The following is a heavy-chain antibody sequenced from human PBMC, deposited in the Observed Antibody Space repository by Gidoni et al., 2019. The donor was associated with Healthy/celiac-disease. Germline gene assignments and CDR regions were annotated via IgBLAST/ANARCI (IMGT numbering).Heavy chain of an antibody. Sequence: EVQLVESGGGLVQPGRSLRLSCAASGFTFDDYAMHWVRQAPGKGLEWVSGISWNSGSIGYADSVKGRFTISRDNAKNSLYLQMNSLRAEDTALYYCAKGSSGSALGPWGQGTLVTVSS. CDR1: GFTFDDYA. V-gene: IGHV3-9*01. CDR2: ISWNSGSI. CDR3: AKGSSGSALGP. D-gene: IGHD1-26*01. J-gene: IGHJ5*02.